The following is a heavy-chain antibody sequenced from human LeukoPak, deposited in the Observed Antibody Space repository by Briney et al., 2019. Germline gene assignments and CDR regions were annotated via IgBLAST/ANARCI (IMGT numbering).Heavy chain of an antibody. CDR3: ASGPGSGWYSG. CDR1: GGSISSYY. V-gene: IGHV4-59*01. Sequence: PSETLSLTCTVSGGSISSYYWSWIRQPPGKGLEWIGYIYDSGSTNYNPSLKGRVTISVDTSKNQFSLKVSSVTAADTAVYYCASGPGSGWYSGWGQGTLVTVSS. J-gene: IGHJ4*02. D-gene: IGHD6-19*01. CDR2: IYDSGST.